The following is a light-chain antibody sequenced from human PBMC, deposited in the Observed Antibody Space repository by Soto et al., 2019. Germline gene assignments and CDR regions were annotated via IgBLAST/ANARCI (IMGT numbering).Light chain of an antibody. Sequence: DIQMTQSPPTLSASVGDRVTITCRASQSIRHYLAWYQQMPGKAPKLLIYGASTLKSGVPSRFSGSGSGTEFTLTISRLQPDDFGTYFCQHHNSYSQTFGQGTKVEIK. CDR3: QHHNSYSQT. CDR2: GAS. V-gene: IGKV1-5*01. CDR1: QSIRHY. J-gene: IGKJ1*01.